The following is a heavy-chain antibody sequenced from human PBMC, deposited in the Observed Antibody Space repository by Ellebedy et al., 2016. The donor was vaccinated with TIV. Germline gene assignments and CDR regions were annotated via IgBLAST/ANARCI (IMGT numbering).Heavy chain of an antibody. CDR2: FDPEDGET. V-gene: IGHV1-24*01. CDR1: GYTLTELS. CDR3: ATDSANVAAAKAFDI. Sequence: ASVKVSXKVSGYTLTELSMHWVRQAPGKGLEWMGGFDPEDGETIYAQKFQGRVTMTEDTSTDTAYMELSSLRSEDTAVYYCATDSANVAAAKAFDIWGQGTMVTVSS. J-gene: IGHJ3*02. D-gene: IGHD6-13*01.